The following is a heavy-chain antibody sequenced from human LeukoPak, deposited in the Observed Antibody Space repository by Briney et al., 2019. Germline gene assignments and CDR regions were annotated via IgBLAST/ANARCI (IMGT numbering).Heavy chain of an antibody. J-gene: IGHJ4*02. CDR2: INHSGST. Sequence: GSLRLSCAASGFAVSTYYMNWIRQPPGKGLEWIGEINHSGSTNYNPSLKSRVTISVDTSKNQFSLKLSSVTAADTAVYYCARVGYYYDSSGYYYWGQGTLVTVSS. D-gene: IGHD3-22*01. CDR3: ARVGYYYDSSGYYY. V-gene: IGHV4-34*01. CDR1: GFAVSTYY.